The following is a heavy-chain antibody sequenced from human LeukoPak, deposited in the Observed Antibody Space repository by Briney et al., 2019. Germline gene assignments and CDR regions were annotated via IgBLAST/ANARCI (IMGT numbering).Heavy chain of an antibody. V-gene: IGHV3-72*01. CDR1: GFTFSDPY. Sequence: PGGALRVSCAAPGFTFSDPYIDAVCQAPGKGLGRGGRIRNKASSDTTEYAASVEGRFTISRDVSESSLYLQMNSLRTEDTAVYYCGRIAINANNGMDVWGQGTTVTVSS. CDR2: IRNKASSDTT. D-gene: IGHD1/OR15-1a*01. CDR3: GRIAINANNGMDV. J-gene: IGHJ6*02.